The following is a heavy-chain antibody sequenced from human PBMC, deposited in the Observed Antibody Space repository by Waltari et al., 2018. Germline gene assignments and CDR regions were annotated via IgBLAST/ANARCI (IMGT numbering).Heavy chain of an antibody. J-gene: IGHJ2*01. D-gene: IGHD4-17*01. Sequence: QVQLQESGPGLVKPSETLSLTCTVSGGSISSYYWSWIRQPAGKGLEWIGRIYTSGSTNDNPSLKSRVTMSGGTSKNQFALKLSSVTAAYTAVYYCARASPRLRYGDRNYDWYFDLWGRGTLVTVSS. CDR2: IYTSGST. CDR3: ARASPRLRYGDRNYDWYFDL. V-gene: IGHV4-4*07. CDR1: GGSISSYY.